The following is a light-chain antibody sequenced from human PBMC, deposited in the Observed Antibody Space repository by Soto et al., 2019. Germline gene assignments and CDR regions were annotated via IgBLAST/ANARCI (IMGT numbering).Light chain of an antibody. Sequence: EIVLTQSPGTLSLSPGQRTTLSCRARQSVSSSYLAWYQQKPGQAPRPLIYGASSRAIGIPDRFSGSGSGTDFTLTISRLEPEDFAMYYCQQYGNSPWTFGQGTKVEIK. V-gene: IGKV3-20*01. CDR3: QQYGNSPWT. CDR1: QSVSSSY. J-gene: IGKJ1*01. CDR2: GAS.